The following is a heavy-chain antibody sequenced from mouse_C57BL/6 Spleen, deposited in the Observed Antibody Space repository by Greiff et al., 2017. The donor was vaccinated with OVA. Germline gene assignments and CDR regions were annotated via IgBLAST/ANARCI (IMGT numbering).Heavy chain of an antibody. V-gene: IGHV1-64*01. CDR1: GYTFTSYW. CDR3: ARWPGGDYAMDY. J-gene: IGHJ4*01. Sequence: QVQLQQSGAELVKPGASVKLSCKASGYTFTSYWMHWVKQRPGQGLEWIGMIHPNSGSTNYNEKFKSKATLTVDKSSSTAYMQLSSLTSEDSAVYYCARWPGGDYAMDYWGQGTSVTVSS. D-gene: IGHD4-1*01. CDR2: IHPNSGST.